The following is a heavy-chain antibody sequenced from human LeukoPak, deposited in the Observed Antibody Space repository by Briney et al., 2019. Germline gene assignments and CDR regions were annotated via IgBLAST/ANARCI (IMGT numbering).Heavy chain of an antibody. J-gene: IGHJ5*02. CDR2: IKQDGSEK. V-gene: IGHV3-7*01. CDR1: GFTFSSYW. Sequence: GGSLRLSCAASGFTFSSYWMSWVRQAPGKGLEWVANIKQDGSEKYYVDSVRGRFTISRDSAKNSLYLQMNSLRAEDTAVYYCARGLRFLEWLSLEYNWFDPWGQGTLVTVSS. D-gene: IGHD3-3*01. CDR3: ARGLRFLEWLSLEYNWFDP.